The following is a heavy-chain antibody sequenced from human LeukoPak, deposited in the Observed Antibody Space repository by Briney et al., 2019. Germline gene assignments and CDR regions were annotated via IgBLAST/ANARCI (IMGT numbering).Heavy chain of an antibody. J-gene: IGHJ4*02. V-gene: IGHV4-61*02. CDR1: GGSISSSSYY. CDR2: IYTSGST. CDR3: ARHSAPSIAPAGPLDY. Sequence: TLSLTCTVSGGSISSSSYYWSWIRQPAGKGLEWIGRIYTSGSTNYNPSLKSRVTMSVDTSKNQFSLKLSSVTAADTAVYYCARHSAPSIAPAGPLDYWGQGTLVTVSS. D-gene: IGHD6-13*01.